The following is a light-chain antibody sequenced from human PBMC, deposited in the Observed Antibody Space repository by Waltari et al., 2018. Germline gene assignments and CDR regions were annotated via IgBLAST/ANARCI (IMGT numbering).Light chain of an antibody. Sequence: DIALTQSPGPLTLSPGEPSTLACRASQRVTSSSLGWYQQKLGQTPRLLIYGTSTRATGIPDRFSGGGSGTDFTLTISRLEPEDFAVYYCQQYDGEVLTFGGGTKVEI. CDR2: GTS. J-gene: IGKJ4*01. CDR3: QQYDGEVLT. CDR1: QRVTSSS. V-gene: IGKV3-20*01.